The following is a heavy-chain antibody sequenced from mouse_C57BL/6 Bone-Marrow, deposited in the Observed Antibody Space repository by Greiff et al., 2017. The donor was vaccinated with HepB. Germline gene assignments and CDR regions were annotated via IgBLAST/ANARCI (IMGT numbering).Heavy chain of an antibody. CDR2: ISNLAYSI. V-gene: IGHV5-15*01. CDR1: GFTFSDYG. CDR3: ARQEITTVVAPAMDY. J-gene: IGHJ4*01. Sequence: EVQLVESGGGLVQPGGSLKLSCAASGFTFSDYGMAGVRQAPRKGPEWVAFISNLAYSIYYADTVTGRFTISRENAKNTLYLEMSSLRSEDTAMYYCARQEITTVVAPAMDYWGQGTSVTVSS. D-gene: IGHD1-1*01.